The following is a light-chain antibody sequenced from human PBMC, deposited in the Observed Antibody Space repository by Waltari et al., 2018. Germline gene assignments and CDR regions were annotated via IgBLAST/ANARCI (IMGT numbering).Light chain of an antibody. CDR3: QQSYNTRWT. Sequence: DIQMTQSPSSLSASVGDRVTITCRASQSISSYLNWYQQKPGKAPKLLIYATSTLQSGVPSRFSGSGSGTDFTLTISSLQLEDFATYYCQQSYNTRWTFGQGTKVEIK. V-gene: IGKV1-39*01. CDR1: QSISSY. J-gene: IGKJ1*01. CDR2: ATS.